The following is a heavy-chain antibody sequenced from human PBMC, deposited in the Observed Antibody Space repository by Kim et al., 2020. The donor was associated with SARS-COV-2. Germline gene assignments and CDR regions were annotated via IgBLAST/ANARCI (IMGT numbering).Heavy chain of an antibody. Sequence: SEKYYVDSVKGRFTISRDNAKNSLYLQMNSLRAEDTAVYYCARGGWPWDYWGQGTLVTVSS. D-gene: IGHD1-26*01. CDR3: ARGGWPWDY. CDR2: SEK. J-gene: IGHJ4*02. V-gene: IGHV3-7*01.